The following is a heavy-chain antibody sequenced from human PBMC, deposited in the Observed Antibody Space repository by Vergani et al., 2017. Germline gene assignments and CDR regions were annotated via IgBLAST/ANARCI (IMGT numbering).Heavy chain of an antibody. D-gene: IGHD6-13*01. V-gene: IGHV3-23*01. CDR2: ISGSGGST. Sequence: EVQLLESGGGLVQPGGSLRLSCAASGFTFSSYAMSWVRPAPGKGLEWVSAISGSGGSTSYADPVKGRLTISRDNSKNTLYLQMNSLRAEDTAGYYCAKCRTSIASAVVEYYYYYYGMDVWGQGTTVTVSS. CDR3: AKCRTSIASAVVEYYYYYYGMDV. J-gene: IGHJ6*02. CDR1: GFTFSSYA.